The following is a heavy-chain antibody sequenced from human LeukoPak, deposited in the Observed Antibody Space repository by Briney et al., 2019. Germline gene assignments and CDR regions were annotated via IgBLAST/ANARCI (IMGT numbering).Heavy chain of an antibody. CDR1: GGSISTSLYY. CDR3: ARTYCASDTCPLDH. V-gene: IGHV4-39*07. Sequence: PSETLSLTCTVSGGSISTSLYYWAWIRQPPGKGLEWIGSVYYGGSDYTPSLKSRVTVSVDTSRNQFSLRLSSVTAADTGVYFCARTYCASDTCPLDHWGQGILVTVSS. J-gene: IGHJ4*02. CDR2: VYYGGS. D-gene: IGHD2-21*02.